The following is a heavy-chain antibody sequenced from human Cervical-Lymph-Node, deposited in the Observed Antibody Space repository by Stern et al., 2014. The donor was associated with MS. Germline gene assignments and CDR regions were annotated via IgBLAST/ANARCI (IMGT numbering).Heavy chain of an antibody. CDR1: GYTFSDYG. D-gene: IGHD2/OR15-2a*01. CDR3: ARGEISPYYYDGMDV. V-gene: IGHV1-18*01. Sequence: VQLVESGAEVKKPGASVKVSCKASGYTFSDYGITWVRQAPGQGLEWMGWINAFNDDTNYAQKFQGRVTMTTDTSTNTAYMEVRTLRSDDTAVYYCARGEISPYYYDGMDVWGQGTTVAVSS. J-gene: IGHJ6*02. CDR2: INAFNDDT.